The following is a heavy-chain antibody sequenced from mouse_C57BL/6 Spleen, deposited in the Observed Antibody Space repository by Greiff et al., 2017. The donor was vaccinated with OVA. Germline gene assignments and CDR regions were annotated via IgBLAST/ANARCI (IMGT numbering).Heavy chain of an antibody. J-gene: IGHJ2*01. Sequence: QVHVKQSGAELARPGASVKLSCKASGYTFTSYGISWVKQRTGQGLEWIGEIYPRSGNTYYNEKFKGKATLTADKSSSTAYMELRSLTSEDSAVYFCARFDGLFDYWGQGTTLTVSS. CDR1: GYTFTSYG. D-gene: IGHD2-3*01. CDR2: IYPRSGNT. V-gene: IGHV1-81*01. CDR3: ARFDGLFDY.